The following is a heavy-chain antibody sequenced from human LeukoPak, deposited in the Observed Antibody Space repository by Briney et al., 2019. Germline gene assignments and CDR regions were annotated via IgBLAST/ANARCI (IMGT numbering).Heavy chain of an antibody. V-gene: IGHV3-9*01. CDR2: ISWNSGSI. D-gene: IGHD5-12*01. Sequence: GGSLRLSCAASGFTFDDYAMHWVRQAPGKGLEWVSGISWNSGSIGYADSVKGRFTISRDNAKNSLYLQMNSLRAEDTALYYCAKDSWRDIVATITDWGQGTLVTVSS. J-gene: IGHJ4*02. CDR1: GFTFDDYA. CDR3: AKDSWRDIVATITD.